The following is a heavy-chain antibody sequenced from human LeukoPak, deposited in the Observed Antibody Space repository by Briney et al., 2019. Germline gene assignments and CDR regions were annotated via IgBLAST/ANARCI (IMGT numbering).Heavy chain of an antibody. CDR1: GFTFSSYS. Sequence: GGSLRLSCAASGFTFSSYSMNWVRQAPGKGLEWVSAISGSGGSTYYADSVKGRFTISRDNSKNTLYLQMNSLRAEDTAVYYCAKVSLKYYYDSSGYYDYWGQGTLVTVSS. CDR2: ISGSGGST. CDR3: AKVSLKYYYDSSGYYDY. D-gene: IGHD3-22*01. J-gene: IGHJ4*02. V-gene: IGHV3-23*01.